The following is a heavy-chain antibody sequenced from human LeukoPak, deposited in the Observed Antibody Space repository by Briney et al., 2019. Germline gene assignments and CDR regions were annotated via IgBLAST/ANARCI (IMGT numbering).Heavy chain of an antibody. D-gene: IGHD2-15*01. CDR3: ASSVVVAATDAFDI. Sequence: PSETLSLTCTVSGGSISSSSYYWGWIRQPPGKGLEWIGSIYYSGSTYYNPSLKSRVTISVDTSKNQFSLKLSSVTAADTAMYYCASSVVVAATDAFDIWGQGTMVTVSP. V-gene: IGHV4-39*01. CDR2: IYYSGST. J-gene: IGHJ3*02. CDR1: GGSISSSSYY.